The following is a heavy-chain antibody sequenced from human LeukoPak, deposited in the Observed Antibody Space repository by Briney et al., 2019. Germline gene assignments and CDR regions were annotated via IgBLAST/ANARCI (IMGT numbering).Heavy chain of an antibody. J-gene: IGHJ4*02. CDR1: GFTFSSYA. CDR2: ISGSGGST. CDR3: ASAYGSGSYNRPDVDY. V-gene: IGHV3-23*01. D-gene: IGHD3-10*01. Sequence: PGGSLRLSCAASGFTFSSYAMSWVRQAPGKGLEWVSGISGSGGSTDYADSVKGRFTISRDNSKNTLYLQMNSLRAEDTAVYYCASAYGSGSYNRPDVDYWGQGTLVTVSS.